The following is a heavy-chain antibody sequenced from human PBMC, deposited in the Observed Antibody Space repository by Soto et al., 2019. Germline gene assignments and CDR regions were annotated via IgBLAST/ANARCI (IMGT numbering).Heavy chain of an antibody. CDR1: GGTFSSYS. CDR3: ASKPAIFGVVIDLYYYYGMDV. D-gene: IGHD3-3*01. V-gene: IGHV1-69*13. Sequence: SVKVSCKASGGTFSSYSISWVRQAPGQGLEWMGGIIPIFGTANYAQKFQGRVTITADESTSTAYMELSSLRSEDTAVYYCASKPAIFGVVIDLYYYYGMDVWGQGTTVTVSS. J-gene: IGHJ6*02. CDR2: IIPIFGTA.